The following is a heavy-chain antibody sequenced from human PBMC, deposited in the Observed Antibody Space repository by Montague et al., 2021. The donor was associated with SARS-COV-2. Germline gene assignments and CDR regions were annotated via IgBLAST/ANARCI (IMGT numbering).Heavy chain of an antibody. V-gene: IGHV2-5*02. J-gene: IGHJ4*02. CDR3: AANRITGWAFDY. CDR1: GFSLSTSGVG. D-gene: IGHD1-20*01. Sequence: PALVKPTQTLTLTCTFSGFSLSTSGVGVGWIRQPPGKALEWLALIYWDDDKRYSPSLKSRLTITKDTSKNQVVLTMTNMDQVDTATYYCAANRITGWAFDYWGQGTPVTGSS. CDR2: IYWDDDK.